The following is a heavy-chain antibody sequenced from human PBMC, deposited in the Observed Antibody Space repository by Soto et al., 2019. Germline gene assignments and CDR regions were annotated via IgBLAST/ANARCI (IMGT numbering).Heavy chain of an antibody. D-gene: IGHD4-17*01. V-gene: IGHV3-74*01. CDR1: GFTFSSYW. Sequence: GGSLRLSCAASGFTFSSYWMHWVRQAPGKGLVWVSRINSDGSSTSYADSVKGRFTISRDNAKNTLYLQMNSLRAEDTAVYYCAREDYGDYAVYFQHWGQGTLVTVSS. CDR2: INSDGSST. CDR3: AREDYGDYAVYFQH. J-gene: IGHJ1*01.